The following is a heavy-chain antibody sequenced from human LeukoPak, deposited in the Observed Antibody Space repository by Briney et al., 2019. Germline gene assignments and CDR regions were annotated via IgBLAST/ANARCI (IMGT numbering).Heavy chain of an antibody. Sequence: ASVKVSCKASGYTFTSYGISWVRQAPGQGLEWMGRIIPILGIANYAQKFQGRVTITADKSTSTAYMELSSLRSEDTAVYYCARDLAPTTVVDAFDIWGQGTMVTVSS. CDR2: IIPILGIA. D-gene: IGHD4-23*01. V-gene: IGHV1-69*04. J-gene: IGHJ3*02. CDR3: ARDLAPTTVVDAFDI. CDR1: GYTFTSYG.